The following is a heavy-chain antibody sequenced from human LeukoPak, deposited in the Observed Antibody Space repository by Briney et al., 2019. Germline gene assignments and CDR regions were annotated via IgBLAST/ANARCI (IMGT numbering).Heavy chain of an antibody. Sequence: WGSLRLSCAASGFTFRFTVSRCAMSWVRQAPGKGLEWVSTISGSGESTYYADSVKGRFTISRDKSKDTLYLQMNNLRAEDTAVYFCAKGSSSTGVGSIAFDYWGQGTLVTVSS. V-gene: IGHV3-23*01. CDR2: ISGSGEST. J-gene: IGHJ4*02. D-gene: IGHD1-14*01. CDR3: AKGSSSTGVGSIAFDY. CDR1: GFTFRFTVSRCA.